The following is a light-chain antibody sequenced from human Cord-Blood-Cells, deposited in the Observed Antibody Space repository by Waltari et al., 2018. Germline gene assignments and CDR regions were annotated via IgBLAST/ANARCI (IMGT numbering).Light chain of an antibody. J-gene: IGKJ1*01. CDR2: GAS. CDR3: QQYGSSPT. Sequence: EIVLTQSPGTLSLSPGERATLSCRASPSVSSSYLAWYQQKPGQAPRLLIYGASSRATGIPDRFSGSASETDFTLTISRLEPEDFAVYYCQQYGSSPTFGQGTKVEIK. CDR1: PSVSSSY. V-gene: IGKV3-20*01.